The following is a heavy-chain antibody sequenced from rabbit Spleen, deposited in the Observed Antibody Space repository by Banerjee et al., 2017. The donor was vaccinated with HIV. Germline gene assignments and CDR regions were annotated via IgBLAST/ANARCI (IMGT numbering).Heavy chain of an antibody. Sequence: QEQVVESGGGLVKPGASLTLTCTASGFDFSNNYVMCWVRQAPGKGLQWIACINSYTGKPVYATWAKGRFTISRTSSTTVTLQMTSLTAADTATYFCARDLASVVGWNFSLWGPGTLVTVS. CDR1: GFDFSNNYV. CDR3: ARDLASVVGWNFSL. D-gene: IGHD3-1*01. CDR2: INSYTGKP. J-gene: IGHJ4*01. V-gene: IGHV1S45*01.